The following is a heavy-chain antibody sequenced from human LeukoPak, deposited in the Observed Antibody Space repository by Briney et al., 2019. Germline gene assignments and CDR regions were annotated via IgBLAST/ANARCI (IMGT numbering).Heavy chain of an antibody. CDR3: ARHPSVNWFDP. D-gene: IGHD3-10*01. CDR1: GGSISSYY. Sequence: SETLSLTCTVSGGSISSYYWSWIRQPPRKGLEWIGYIYYSGSSYYNPSLKSRVTMSVDTSKNQFSLRLSSVTAADTALYYCARHPSVNWFDPWGQGTLVTVSS. CDR2: IYYSGSS. J-gene: IGHJ5*02. V-gene: IGHV4-59*08.